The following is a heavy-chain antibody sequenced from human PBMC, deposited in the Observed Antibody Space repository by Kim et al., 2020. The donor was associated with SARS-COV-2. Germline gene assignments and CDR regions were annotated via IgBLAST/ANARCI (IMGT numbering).Heavy chain of an antibody. D-gene: IGHD3-10*01. Sequence: ASVKVSCKASGYTFAAFYIHWVRQAPGQGLEWMGWIDPNSGDTEYARKFQGRVTMSSDTSVSTAYMAPTTLTSDDTAVYYCATPFMVRGDNDYWGQGTLVTVSS. CDR3: ATPFMVRGDNDY. J-gene: IGHJ4*02. CDR1: GYTFAAFY. CDR2: IDPNSGDT. V-gene: IGHV1-2*02.